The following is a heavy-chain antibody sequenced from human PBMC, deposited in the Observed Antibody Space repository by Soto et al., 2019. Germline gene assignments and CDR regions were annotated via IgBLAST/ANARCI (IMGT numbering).Heavy chain of an antibody. CDR3: ARDDGGRYDY. J-gene: IGHJ4*02. CDR1: GFTFSSYG. Sequence: QVQLVESGGGVVQPGRSLRLSCAASGFTFSSYGMHWVRQAPGKGLEWVAVISYDGSNKYYADSVKGRFTISRDNSKHTLDLQMNSLRAEDTAVYYCARDDGGRYDYWGQGTLVTVSS. D-gene: IGHD2-15*01. CDR2: ISYDGSNK. V-gene: IGHV3-30*03.